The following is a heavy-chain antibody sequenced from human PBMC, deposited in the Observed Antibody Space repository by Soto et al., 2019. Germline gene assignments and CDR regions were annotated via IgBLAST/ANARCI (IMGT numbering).Heavy chain of an antibody. CDR3: ASYGGYGSGRYSCDY. CDR1: GGSISSGGYY. J-gene: IGHJ4*02. V-gene: IGHV4-31*03. CDR2: IYYSGCT. D-gene: IGHD3-10*01. Sequence: QVQLQESGPGLVKPSQTLSLTCTVSGGSISSGGYYWSWIRQHPGKGLEWIGYIYYSGCTYYDPSHKSRISISIDSAKNQLFRMLSTVTAADSAEYYCASYGGYGSGRYSCDYWGQGTLVTVSS.